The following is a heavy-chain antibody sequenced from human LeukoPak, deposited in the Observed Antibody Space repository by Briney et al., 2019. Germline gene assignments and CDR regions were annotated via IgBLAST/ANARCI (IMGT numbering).Heavy chain of an antibody. Sequence: PSETLSLTCAVYGGSFSGYYWSWIRQPPGKGLEWIGEINHSGSTNYNPSLKSRVTISVDKSKNQFSLKLSSVTAADTAVYYCARVPQMYSSGWYYFDYWGQGTLVTVSS. V-gene: IGHV4-34*01. CDR1: GGSFSGYY. D-gene: IGHD6-19*01. CDR2: INHSGST. CDR3: ARVPQMYSSGWYYFDY. J-gene: IGHJ4*02.